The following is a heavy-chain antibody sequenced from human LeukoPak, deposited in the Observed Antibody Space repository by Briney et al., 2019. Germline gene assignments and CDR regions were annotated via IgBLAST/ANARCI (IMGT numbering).Heavy chain of an antibody. CDR3: AKTGARGWYGRLDY. CDR2: ISGSGGST. V-gene: IGHV3-23*01. J-gene: IGHJ4*02. D-gene: IGHD6-19*01. Sequence: PGGSLRLSCAASGFTFSSYGLSWVRQAPGKGLEWVSGISGSGGSTYYADSVKGRFTISRDNYRNTLYLQMNSLRSEDTAIYYCAKTGARGWYGRLDYWGQGTLVTVSS. CDR1: GFTFSSYG.